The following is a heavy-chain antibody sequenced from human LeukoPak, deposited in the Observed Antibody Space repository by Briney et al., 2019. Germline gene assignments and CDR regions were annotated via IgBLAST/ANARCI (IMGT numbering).Heavy chain of an antibody. Sequence: SETLSLTCTVSGGSISSSSYYWGWIRQPPGKGLEWIGSIYYSGSTYYNPSLKSRVTISVDTSKNQLSLKLSSVTAADTAVYYCARHVNEDCGGDCQTSSSWFDPWGQGTLVTVSS. CDR1: GGSISSSSYY. V-gene: IGHV4-39*01. CDR3: ARHVNEDCGGDCQTSSSWFDP. CDR2: IYYSGST. D-gene: IGHD2-21*01. J-gene: IGHJ5*02.